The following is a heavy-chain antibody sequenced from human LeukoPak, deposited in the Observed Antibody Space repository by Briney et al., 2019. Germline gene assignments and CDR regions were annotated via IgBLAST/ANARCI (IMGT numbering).Heavy chain of an antibody. CDR1: GCTFSSYG. V-gene: IGHV3-33*06. Sequence: GGSLRLSCAASGCTFSSYGMHWVRQAPGKGLEWVAVIWYDGSNKYYADSVKGLFTISRDNSKNTLYLQMNSLRAEDTAVYYCAKDLEFGEPLGYYFDYWGQGTLVTVSS. CDR2: IWYDGSNK. J-gene: IGHJ4*02. CDR3: AKDLEFGEPLGYYFDY. D-gene: IGHD3-10*01.